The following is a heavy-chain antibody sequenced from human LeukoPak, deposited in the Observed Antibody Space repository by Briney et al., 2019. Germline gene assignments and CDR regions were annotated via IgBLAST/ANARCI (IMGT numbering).Heavy chain of an antibody. D-gene: IGHD2-2*01. J-gene: IGHJ5*02. CDR2: IYYSGST. CDR3: ARDPYIVVVPAARRGFDP. V-gene: IGHV4-39*07. CDR1: GGSISSSSYY. Sequence: SETLSLTCTVSGGSISSSSYYWGWLRQPPGKGLEWVGSIYYSGSTYYNPFLKSRVTISVDTSKNQFSLKLSSVTAADTAVYYCARDPYIVVVPAARRGFDPWGQGTLVTVSS.